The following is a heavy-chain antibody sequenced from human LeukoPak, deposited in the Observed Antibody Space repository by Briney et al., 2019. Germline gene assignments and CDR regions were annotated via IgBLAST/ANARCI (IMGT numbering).Heavy chain of an antibody. J-gene: IGHJ4*02. V-gene: IGHV4-39*07. D-gene: IGHD4-17*01. Sequence: PSETLSLTCTVSGGSISSSSYYWGWIRQPPGKGLEWIGSIYYSGSTYYNPSLKSRVTISVDTSKNQFSLKLSSVTAADTAVYYCARDGTVYGDPEHRNFDYWGQGTLVTVSS. CDR3: ARDGTVYGDPEHRNFDY. CDR2: IYYSGST. CDR1: GGSISSSSYY.